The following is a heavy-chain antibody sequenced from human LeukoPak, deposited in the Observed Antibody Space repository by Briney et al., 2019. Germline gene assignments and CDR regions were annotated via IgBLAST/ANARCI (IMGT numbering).Heavy chain of an antibody. D-gene: IGHD1-1*01. CDR1: GGTFSGYY. J-gene: IGHJ3*02. V-gene: IGHV1-2*02. CDR2: ITPNSGGT. Sequence: ASVKVSCKASGGTFSGYYMYWVRQAPGQGLEWMGWITPNSGGTNYAQKFQGRVTMTRDTSISTAYMELSRLRSDDTAVYYCARGARVNWNDGFPSDAFDIWGQGTMVTVSS. CDR3: ARGARVNWNDGFPSDAFDI.